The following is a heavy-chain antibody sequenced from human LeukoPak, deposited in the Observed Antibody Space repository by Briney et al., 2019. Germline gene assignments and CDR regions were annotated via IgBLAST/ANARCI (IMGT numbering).Heavy chain of an antibody. CDR2: ISSSSSYI. CDR3: ARDSLSRPGYSSSWYYYYYYYYMDV. D-gene: IGHD6-13*01. CDR1: GFTFSDYY. V-gene: IGHV3-11*06. Sequence: PGGSLRLSCAASGFTFSDYYMSWIRQAPGKGLEWDSSISSSSSYIYYADSVKGRFTISRDNAKNSLYLQMNSLRAEDTAVYYCARDSLSRPGYSSSWYYYYYYYYMDVWGKGTTVTVSS. J-gene: IGHJ6*03.